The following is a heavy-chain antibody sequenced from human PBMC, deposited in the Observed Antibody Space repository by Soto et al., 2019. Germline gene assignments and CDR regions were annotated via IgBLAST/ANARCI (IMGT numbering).Heavy chain of an antibody. V-gene: IGHV1-18*01. J-gene: IGHJ4*02. CDR1: DYTFTSYD. CDR3: AREGQTEYDVDD. Sequence: QVRLVPSGAEVKQPGASVKVSCKASDYTFTSYDISWVRQAPGQGLEWMGWISAYSGNTNYAQKFPGRVTMTTDTSTSTAYMELRSLRSDDTAVYYCAREGQTEYDVDDWGRGTLGTVSS. D-gene: IGHD1-1*01. CDR2: ISAYSGNT.